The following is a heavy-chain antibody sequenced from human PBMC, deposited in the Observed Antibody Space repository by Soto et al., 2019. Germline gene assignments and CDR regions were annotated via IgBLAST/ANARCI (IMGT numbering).Heavy chain of an antibody. Sequence: GGSLRLSCAASGFTFSSHAMSWVRRAPGKGLEWVSGISDSGGSKYYAETVKGRVTITRDNSKNTLFLKMNSLRAEDTAVYYCARRGPGTYFDYWGQGTLVT. D-gene: IGHD6-13*01. CDR1: GFTFSSHA. CDR2: ISDSGGSK. CDR3: ARRGPGTYFDY. V-gene: IGHV3-23*01. J-gene: IGHJ4*02.